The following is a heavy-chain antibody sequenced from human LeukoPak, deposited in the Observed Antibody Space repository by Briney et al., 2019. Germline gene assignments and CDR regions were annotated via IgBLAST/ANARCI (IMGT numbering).Heavy chain of an antibody. CDR3: ARNTAPPDY. Sequence: PGGSLRLSCAASGFTFSDYYMSWIRQAPGKGLEWVADISSSGNTIYYVDSVKGRFTISRDNAKNSVYLQMNSLRVEDTAVYYCARNTAPPDYWGQGTLLTVSS. D-gene: IGHD5-18*01. V-gene: IGHV3-11*01. CDR2: ISSSGNTI. J-gene: IGHJ4*02. CDR1: GFTFSDYY.